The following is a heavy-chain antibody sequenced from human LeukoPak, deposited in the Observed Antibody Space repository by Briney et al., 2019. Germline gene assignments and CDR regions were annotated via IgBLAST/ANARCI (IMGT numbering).Heavy chain of an antibody. Sequence: PGRSLRLSCAASGFNFNNYPMHWVRQVPGRGPQWVALISYDGIDSYIADFVKGRFSISRDNSKNTLFLQMNSLRPEDTAVYYCARDRYTKNYFDALDLWGQGSTVTVSS. J-gene: IGHJ3*01. D-gene: IGHD3-16*02. V-gene: IGHV3-30*04. CDR1: GFNFNNYP. CDR2: ISYDGIDS. CDR3: ARDRYTKNYFDALDL.